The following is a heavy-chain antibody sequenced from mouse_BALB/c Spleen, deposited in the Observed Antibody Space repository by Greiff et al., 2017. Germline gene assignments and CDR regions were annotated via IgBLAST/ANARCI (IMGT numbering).Heavy chain of an antibody. D-gene: IGHD2-5*01. CDR2: IYPGNSDT. CDR1: GYTFTSYW. CDR3: TRKTEVRYFDY. V-gene: IGHV1-5*01. J-gene: IGHJ2*01. Sequence: EVQLQQSGTVLARPGASVKMSCKASGYTFTSYWMYWVKQRPGQGLEWIGAIYPGNSDTSYNQKFKGKAKLTAVTSTSTAYMELSSLTNEDSAVYYCTRKTEVRYFDYWGQGTTLTVSS.